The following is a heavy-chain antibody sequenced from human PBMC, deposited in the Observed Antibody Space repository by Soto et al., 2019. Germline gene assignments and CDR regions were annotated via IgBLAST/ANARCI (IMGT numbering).Heavy chain of an antibody. D-gene: IGHD3-16*01. J-gene: IGHJ2*01. CDR3: AHSGKVRFNWYFDL. CDR2: IYWDDDK. V-gene: IGHV2-5*02. CDR1: GFSLSTSGVG. Sequence: QITLKESGPTLVKPTQTLTLTCTFSGFSLSTSGVGVGWIRQPPGKALEWLALIYWDDDKRYSPSLKSRLTLTKDTSKNQVVLTMTNMDPVDTATYYCAHSGKVRFNWYFDLWGRGTLVTVSS.